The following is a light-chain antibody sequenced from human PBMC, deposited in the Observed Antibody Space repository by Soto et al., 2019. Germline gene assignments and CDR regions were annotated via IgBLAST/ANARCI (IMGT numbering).Light chain of an antibody. J-gene: IGKJ1*01. CDR3: QQYNNWWT. Sequence: EIVMTQSPATLSASPGERATLSCRASQSVSNNLAWYHQKPGQAPRLLIYGASTRSTGIPARFSGSGSGTEFTLTISSLQPEDFAVYYCQQYNNWWTFGQGTKVEIK. CDR2: GAS. CDR1: QSVSNN. V-gene: IGKV3-15*01.